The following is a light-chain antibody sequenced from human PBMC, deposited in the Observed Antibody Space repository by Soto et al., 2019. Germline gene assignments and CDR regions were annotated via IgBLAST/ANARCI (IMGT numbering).Light chain of an antibody. V-gene: IGKV3-20*01. J-gene: IGKJ2*01. CDR1: QSVSSSY. Sequence: DIVLTQSPGTLSLSPGERATLSCRASQSVSSSYLAWYQQKPGQAPMLLIYAASSRATVIPDRFSGSGSGTDFTLTISSLEPEDFAVYYCQKYGSSPYTFGQGTKLEIK. CDR3: QKYGSSPYT. CDR2: AAS.